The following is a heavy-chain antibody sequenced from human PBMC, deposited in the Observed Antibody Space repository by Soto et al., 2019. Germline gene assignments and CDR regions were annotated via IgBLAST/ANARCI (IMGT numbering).Heavy chain of an antibody. CDR1: GGSFSGYY. V-gene: IGHV4-34*01. CDR3: ARQGVGATALFDP. D-gene: IGHD1-26*01. CDR2: INHSGST. J-gene: IGHJ5*02. Sequence: PSETLSLTCAVYGGSFSGYYWTWIRQPPGTGLEWIGEINHSGSTNYNPSLKSRVTISVDTSKNQFSLKLTSVTAADTAVYYCARQGVGATALFDPWGQGTLVTVSS.